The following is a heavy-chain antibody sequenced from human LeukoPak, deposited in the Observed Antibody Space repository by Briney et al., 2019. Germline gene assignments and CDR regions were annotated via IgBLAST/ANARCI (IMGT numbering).Heavy chain of an antibody. CDR1: GYTFTSYG. CDR2: ISAYNGNT. D-gene: IGHD2-2*01. V-gene: IGHV1-18*01. Sequence: ASVKVSCKASGYTFTSYGISWVRQAPGQGLEWMGWISAYNGNTNYAQKLQGRVTMTTDTSTSTAYTELRSLRSDDTAVYYCAREVVVVPEDNWFDPWGQGTLVTVSS. CDR3: AREVVVVPEDNWFDP. J-gene: IGHJ5*02.